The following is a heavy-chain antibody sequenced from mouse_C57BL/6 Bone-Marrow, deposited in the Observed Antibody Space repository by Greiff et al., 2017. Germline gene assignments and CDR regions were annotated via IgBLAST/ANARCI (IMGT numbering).Heavy chain of an antibody. Sequence: QVQPQQSGAELARPGASVKLSCKASGYTFTSYGISWVKQRTGQGLEWIGEIYPRSGNTYYNEKFQGKATLTADKSSSTAYMELRSLTSDDSAVDFCANAYYSNYGFAYWGQGTLVTVSA. V-gene: IGHV1-81*01. J-gene: IGHJ3*01. D-gene: IGHD2-5*01. CDR2: IYPRSGNT. CDR1: GYTFTSYG. CDR3: ANAYYSNYGFAY.